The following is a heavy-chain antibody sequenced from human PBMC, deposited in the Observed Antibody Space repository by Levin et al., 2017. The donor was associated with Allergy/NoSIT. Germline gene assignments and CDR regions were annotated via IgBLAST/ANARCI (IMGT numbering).Heavy chain of an antibody. D-gene: IGHD6-13*01. J-gene: IGHJ4*02. Sequence: QSGGSLRLSCAASGFTFSSYWMSWVRQAPGKGLEWVANIKQDGSEKYYVDSVKGRFTISRDNAKNSLYLQMNSPRAEDTAVYYCAGGGDHHSWYWGYWGQGTLVTVSS. CDR1: GFTFSSYW. CDR2: IKQDGSEK. V-gene: IGHV3-7*04. CDR3: AGGGDHHSWYWGY.